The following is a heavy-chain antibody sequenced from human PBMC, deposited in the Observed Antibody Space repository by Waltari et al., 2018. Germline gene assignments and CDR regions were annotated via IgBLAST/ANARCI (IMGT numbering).Heavy chain of an antibody. CDR2: FDHEQGET. V-gene: IGHV1-24*01. CDR1: GYTLYELS. D-gene: IGHD3-16*02. CDR3: VTSRIMKSVGGVLVIDHGLRAGYFQF. Sequence: QVQLVQSGAEVKKPGASVKVSCKVPGYTLYELSMHWVRQTPGKGLEWMGGFDHEQGETIYAQNFQGRVTITEDTSTDTAYMQLSSLRSDDTAVYYCVTSRIMKSVGGVLVIDHGLRAGYFQFWGQGTLVAVSS. J-gene: IGHJ1*01.